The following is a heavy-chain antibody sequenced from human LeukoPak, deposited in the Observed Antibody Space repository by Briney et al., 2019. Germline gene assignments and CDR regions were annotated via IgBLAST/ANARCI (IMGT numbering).Heavy chain of an antibody. V-gene: IGHV1-69*06. D-gene: IGHD6-13*01. J-gene: IGHJ4*02. CDR2: IIPIFGTA. CDR1: GGTFSSYA. CDR3: ARVSGYSSSWYWAYYFDY. Sequence: SVKVSCKASGGTFSSYAISWVRQAPGQGLEWMGGIIPIFGTANYAQKFQGRVTITADKSTSTAYMELSSLRSEDTAVYYCARVSGYSSSWYWAYYFDYWGQGTLVTVSS.